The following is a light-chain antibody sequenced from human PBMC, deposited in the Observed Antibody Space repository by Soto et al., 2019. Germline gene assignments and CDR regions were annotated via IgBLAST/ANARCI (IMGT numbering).Light chain of an antibody. J-gene: IGKJ1*01. CDR3: QQYVSSPWT. CDR1: QRISSSY. V-gene: IGKV3-20*01. CDR2: GAS. Sequence: EIVMTQSPGTLSLSPGERATLSCRASQRISSSYLAWYQQKPGQAPRLLIYGASSRATGIPDRFSGSGSGTDFTLTISRLEPEDFAVYYCQQYVSSPWTFGQGTKVEIK.